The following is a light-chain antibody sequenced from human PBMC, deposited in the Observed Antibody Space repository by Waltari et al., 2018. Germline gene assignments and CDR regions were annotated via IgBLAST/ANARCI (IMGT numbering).Light chain of an antibody. V-gene: IGKV1-5*01. CDR1: QSIGSL. J-gene: IGKJ4*01. CDR2: DAS. Sequence: DIQMTQSPSTLSASVGHRVTITCRASQSIGSLLPWYQQKPGKAPKLLIYDASSLESGGPSRFSGSGSGTEFTLTINSLQPDDFATYSCQQYYSYFTFGGGAKVEIK. CDR3: QQYYSYFT.